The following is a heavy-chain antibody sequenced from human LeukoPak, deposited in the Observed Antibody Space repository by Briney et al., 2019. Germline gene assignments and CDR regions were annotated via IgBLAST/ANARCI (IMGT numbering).Heavy chain of an antibody. J-gene: IGHJ5*02. V-gene: IGHV1-58*01. Sequence: GASVRVSCKASGFTSTSTAVQWVRQARGQRLEWIGRSVVGSGNTNYAQKFQERVTITRDMSTSTAYMELSSLRSEDTAVYYCAAAEPGYCSGGSCYFDWFDPWGQGTLVTVSS. CDR3: AAAEPGYCSGGSCYFDWFDP. D-gene: IGHD2-15*01. CDR2: SVVGSGNT. CDR1: GFTSTSTA.